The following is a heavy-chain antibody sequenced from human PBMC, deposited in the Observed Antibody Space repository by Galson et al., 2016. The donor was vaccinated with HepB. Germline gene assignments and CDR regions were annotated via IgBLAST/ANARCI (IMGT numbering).Heavy chain of an antibody. CDR1: GFTFTDYY. CDR3: ARTQQLPRTFDI. V-gene: IGHV3-11*06. D-gene: IGHD6-13*01. J-gene: IGHJ4*02. Sequence: SLRLSCAASGFTFTDYYMSWIRQTPGRGLEWIAYVSSSGSYTDLGDSVKGRFTISRDNAKNTVSLQMNSLRVEDTAKYFCARTQQLPRTFDIWGLGTLVTVPS. CDR2: VSSSGSYT.